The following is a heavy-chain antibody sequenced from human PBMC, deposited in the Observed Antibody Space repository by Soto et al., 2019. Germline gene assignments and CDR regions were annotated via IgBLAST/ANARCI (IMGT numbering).Heavy chain of an antibody. D-gene: IGHD6-19*01. CDR2: IDPSDSYT. J-gene: IGHJ4*02. CDR1: GYSFTNYW. CDR3: ARMTLVGVVVAGGFDY. Sequence: PGESLKISCKGSGYSFTNYWINWVRQMPGKGLEWMGRIDPSDSYTDYSPSFQGHVTISVDTSINTAYLQWSSLMASDTAIYYCARMTLVGVVVAGGFDYWGQGAPVTVSS. V-gene: IGHV5-10-1*01.